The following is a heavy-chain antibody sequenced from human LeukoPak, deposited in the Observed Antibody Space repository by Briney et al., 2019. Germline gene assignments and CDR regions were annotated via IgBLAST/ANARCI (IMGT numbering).Heavy chain of an antibody. Sequence: SVKVSCKGSPGTFSSYSLRWLRQAASQGLECMEGVIPTFGTANYAQKFQGRVTITADKSTSTAYMELSRLSSQDTAVYNCARERRNDILTGYVLTNWFAPWGQGTLVTVSS. D-gene: IGHD3-9*01. V-gene: IGHV1-69*06. CDR3: ARERRNDILTGYVLTNWFAP. CDR1: PGTFSSYS. CDR2: VIPTFGTA. J-gene: IGHJ5*02.